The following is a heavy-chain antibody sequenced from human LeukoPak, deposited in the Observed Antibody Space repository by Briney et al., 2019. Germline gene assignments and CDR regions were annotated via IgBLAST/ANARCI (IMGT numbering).Heavy chain of an antibody. CDR2: IYSGGST. CDR1: GFTVGNNY. CDR3: ARDTPGIAASVNGG. D-gene: IGHD6-13*01. Sequence: PGGSLRLSCTASGFTVGNNYMNWVRQAPGKGLEWVSLIYSGGSTYYADSVKGRFTISRDNSKNTLYLQMNSLRAEDTAVYYCARDTPGIAASVNGGWGQGTLVTLSS. J-gene: IGHJ4*02. V-gene: IGHV3-53*01.